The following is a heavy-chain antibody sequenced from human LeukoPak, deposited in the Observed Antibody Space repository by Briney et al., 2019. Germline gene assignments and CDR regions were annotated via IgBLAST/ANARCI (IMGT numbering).Heavy chain of an antibody. CDR3: AARPRMPPRFDY. Sequence: TGGSLRLSCAASGFTFSSYPMSWVRQAPGKGLQWVSAISNGSGSAYYADSVKGRFTISRDNSKSTLYLQMNSLRAEDTAIYYCAARPRMPPRFDYWGQGTLVTVSS. CDR2: ISNGSGSA. J-gene: IGHJ4*02. CDR1: GFTFSSYP. D-gene: IGHD1-14*01. V-gene: IGHV3-23*01.